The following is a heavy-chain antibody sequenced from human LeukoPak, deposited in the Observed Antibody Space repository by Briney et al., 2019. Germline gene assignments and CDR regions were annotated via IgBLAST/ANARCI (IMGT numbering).Heavy chain of an antibody. CDR1: GFNFSDYY. J-gene: IGHJ4*02. CDR3: ARQKRTFDY. V-gene: IGHV3-11*01. Sequence: GGTLRLSCEASGFNFSDYYMTWIRQAPGKGREWLSYISPNSYSTYYTASVRGRFTISRDNSKNSMYLQTNSLRAEDTALYYCARQKRTFDYWGRGTLVTVSS. CDR2: ISPNSYST.